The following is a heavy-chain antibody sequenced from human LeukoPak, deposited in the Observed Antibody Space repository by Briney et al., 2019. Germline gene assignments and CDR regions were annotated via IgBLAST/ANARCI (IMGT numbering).Heavy chain of an antibody. V-gene: IGHV4-34*01. CDR3: ARVGGGIAVAVYHFDY. CDR1: GFTFSDYY. Sequence: GSLRLSCAASGFTFSDYYMSWIRQAPGKGLEWIGEIYHSGSTTYNSSLKSRVTMSVDKSRNQFALKLSSVTAADTAVYYCARVGGGIAVAVYHFDYWGQGTLVTVSS. D-gene: IGHD6-19*01. CDR2: IYHSGST. J-gene: IGHJ4*02.